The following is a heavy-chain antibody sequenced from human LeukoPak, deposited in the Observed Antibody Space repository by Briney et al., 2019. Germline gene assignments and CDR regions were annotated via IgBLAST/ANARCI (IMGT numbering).Heavy chain of an antibody. CDR2: INHIGST. CDR3: ARGPYSSSWYFDWGGGFDFDY. Sequence: SETLSLTCAVYGGSFSGYYWSWIRQPPGKGLEWIGGINHIGSTKYNPSPSLKSRVTISVDTSKNQVSLMLGSVTAADTAVYYCARGPYSSSWYFDWGGGFDFDYWGQGTLVTVSS. J-gene: IGHJ4*02. V-gene: IGHV4-34*01. CDR1: GGSFSGYY. D-gene: IGHD6-13*01.